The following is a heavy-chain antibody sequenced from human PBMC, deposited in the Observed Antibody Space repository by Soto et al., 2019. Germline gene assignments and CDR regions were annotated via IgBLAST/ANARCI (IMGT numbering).Heavy chain of an antibody. CDR1: GFTFSSYW. J-gene: IGHJ4*02. D-gene: IGHD4-17*01. V-gene: IGHV3-74*01. CDR3: ARVRNGDWYFDY. CDR2: INSDGSTT. Sequence: EVQLVESGGGLVQPGGSLRLSCAASGFTFSSYWMHWVRQAPGKGLVWVSRINSDGSTTSYADSVKGRFTISRDNAKNTLYLQMNSLRAEDTAVYYWARVRNGDWYFDYWGQGTLVTISS.